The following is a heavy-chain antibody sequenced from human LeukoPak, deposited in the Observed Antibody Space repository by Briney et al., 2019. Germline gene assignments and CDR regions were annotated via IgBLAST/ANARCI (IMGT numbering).Heavy chain of an antibody. CDR2: IKQDGSEK. D-gene: IGHD3-22*01. CDR1: GFTFSSYW. Sequence: PGGSLRLTRAASGFTFSSYWMSWVRQAPGKGLEWVANIKQDGSEKYYVDSVKGRFTISRDNAKNSLYLQMNSLRAEDTAVYYCARLSTDYYDSPEAFDIWGQGTMVTVSS. V-gene: IGHV3-7*01. J-gene: IGHJ3*02. CDR3: ARLSTDYYDSPEAFDI.